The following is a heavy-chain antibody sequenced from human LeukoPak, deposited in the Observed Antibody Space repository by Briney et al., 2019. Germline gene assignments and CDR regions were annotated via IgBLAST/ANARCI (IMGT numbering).Heavy chain of an antibody. CDR2: IKQDGSEK. V-gene: IGHV3-7*01. J-gene: IGHJ4*02. CDR1: GFTFSSYW. Sequence: GGSLRLSCAASGFTFSSYWMSWVRQAPGKGLEWVANIKQDGSEKYYVDSVEGRFTTSRDNAKNSLYLQMNSLRAEDTAVYYCASEREYCSSTSCHYYFDYWGQGTLVTVSS. CDR3: ASEREYCSSTSCHYYFDY. D-gene: IGHD2-2*01.